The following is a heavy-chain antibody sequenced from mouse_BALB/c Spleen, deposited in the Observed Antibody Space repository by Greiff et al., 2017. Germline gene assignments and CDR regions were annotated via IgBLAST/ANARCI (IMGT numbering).Heavy chain of an antibody. Sequence: EVQGVESGGGLVQPGGSRKLSCAASGFTFSSVGMHWVRQAPEKGLEWVAYISSGSSTIYYTDTVKGRFTISRDNPKNTLFLQLTSLRSEDTAMYYCARSRGYEAWFAYWGQGTLVTVSA. D-gene: IGHD2-2*01. CDR3: ARSRGYEAWFAY. J-gene: IGHJ3*01. CDR2: ISSGSSTI. V-gene: IGHV5-17*02. CDR1: GFTFSSVG.